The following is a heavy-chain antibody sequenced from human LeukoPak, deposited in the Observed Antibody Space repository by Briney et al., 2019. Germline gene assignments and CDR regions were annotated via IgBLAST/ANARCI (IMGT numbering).Heavy chain of an antibody. D-gene: IGHD4-17*01. CDR2: IIPIFGTA. CDR3: AKNPYIPSTTVTTLGVFWFDP. CDR1: GGTFSSYA. V-gene: IGHV1-69*06. Sequence: SVKVSCKASGGTFSSYAISWVRQAPGQGLEWMGGIIPIFGTANYAQKFQGRVTITADKSTSTAYMELSSLRSEDTAVYYCAKNPYIPSTTVTTLGVFWFDPWGQGTLVTVSS. J-gene: IGHJ5*02.